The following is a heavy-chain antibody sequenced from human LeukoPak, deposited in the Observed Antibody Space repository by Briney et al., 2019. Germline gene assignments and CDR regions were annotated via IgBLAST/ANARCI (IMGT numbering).Heavy chain of an antibody. D-gene: IGHD3-3*01. CDR2: IYYSGST. CDR1: GGSITSGDYY. CDR3: ARAPYFDFWTGYYFDY. V-gene: IGHV4-61*08. J-gene: IGHJ4*02. Sequence: SQTLSLTCTVSGGSITSGDYYWSWIRQPPGKGLEWIGDIYYSGSTNYNPSLNSRVTISVDTSKNQFSLKLSSVTAADTAVYYCARAPYFDFWTGYYFDYWGQGTLVTVSS.